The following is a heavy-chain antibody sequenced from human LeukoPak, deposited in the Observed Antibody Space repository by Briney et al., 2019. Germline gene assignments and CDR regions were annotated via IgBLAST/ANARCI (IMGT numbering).Heavy chain of an antibody. D-gene: IGHD6-6*01. CDR3: ARQDREYSSSLDY. CDR2: IYYSGST. J-gene: IGHJ4*02. V-gene: IGHV4-59*08. Sequence: SETLSLTCTVSGGSISSYYWSWIWQPPGKGLEWIGYIYYSGSTNYNPSLKSRVTISVDTSKNQFSLKLSSVTAADTAVYYCARQDREYSSSLDYWGQGTLVTVSS. CDR1: GGSISSYY.